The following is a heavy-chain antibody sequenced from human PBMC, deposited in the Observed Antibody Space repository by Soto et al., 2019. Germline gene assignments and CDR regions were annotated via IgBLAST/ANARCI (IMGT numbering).Heavy chain of an antibody. Sequence: QVQLVQSGAEVKKPGSSVKVYCKASGGTFSSYAISWVRQAPGQGLEWMGGIIPIFGTANPAQKFQGRVTITADAPTSTAYVELSSLRSEDTAVYFCARDLGELTLTMAHYSYVMDVWGQGPTVTLSS. CDR2: IIPIFGTA. D-gene: IGHD1-1*01. V-gene: IGHV1-69*01. CDR1: GGTFSSYA. CDR3: ARDLGELTLTMAHYSYVMDV. J-gene: IGHJ6*02.